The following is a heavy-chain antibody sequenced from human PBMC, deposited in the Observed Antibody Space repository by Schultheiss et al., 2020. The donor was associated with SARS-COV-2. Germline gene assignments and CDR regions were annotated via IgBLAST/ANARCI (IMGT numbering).Heavy chain of an antibody. CDR1: GYTFTGYY. Sequence: ASVKVSCKASGYTFTGYYMHWVRQAPGQGLEWMGWINPNSGGTNYAQKFQGRVTMTRDTSISTAYMELRSLRSDDTAVYYCARGRSRWERDRYYFDYWGQGTLVTVSS. J-gene: IGHJ4*02. CDR3: ARGRSRWERDRYYFDY. D-gene: IGHD1-26*01. V-gene: IGHV1-2*02. CDR2: INPNSGGT.